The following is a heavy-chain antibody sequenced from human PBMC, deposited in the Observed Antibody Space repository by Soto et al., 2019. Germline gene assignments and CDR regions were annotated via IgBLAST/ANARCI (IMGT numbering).Heavy chain of an antibody. V-gene: IGHV4-39*01. CDR1: GGPISSSSYY. CDR2: IYYSGST. J-gene: IGHJ5*02. Sequence: PSETLSLTCTVSGGPISSSSYYWGWIRQPPGKGLEWIGSIYYSGSTYYNPSLKSRVTISVDTSKNQFSLKLSSVTAADTAVYYCARKYDYVWGSYRPALYNWFDPWGQGTLVTVSS. CDR3: ARKYDYVWGSYRPALYNWFDP. D-gene: IGHD3-16*02.